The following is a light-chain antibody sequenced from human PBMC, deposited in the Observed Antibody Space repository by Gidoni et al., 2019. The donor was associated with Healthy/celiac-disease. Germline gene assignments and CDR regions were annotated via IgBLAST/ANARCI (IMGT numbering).Light chain of an antibody. V-gene: IGLV2-14*01. CDR2: DVS. Sequence: QSALTQPASVSGSPGPSITISCTGTSSDVGGYNYVSWYQQHPGKAPKLMIYDVSNRPSGVSNRCSGSKSGNTASLTISGLQAEDEADYYCSSYTSSSTLNWVFGGGTKLTV. J-gene: IGLJ3*02. CDR3: SSYTSSSTLNWV. CDR1: SSDVGGYNY.